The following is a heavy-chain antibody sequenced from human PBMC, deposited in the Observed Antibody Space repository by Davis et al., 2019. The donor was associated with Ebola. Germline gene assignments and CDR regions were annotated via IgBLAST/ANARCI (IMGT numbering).Heavy chain of an antibody. Sequence: ASVKVSCKASGYTFTSYYMHWVRQAPGQGLEWMGIINPSGGSTSYAQKFQGRVTMTRDTSTSTVYMELSSLRSEDTAVYYCARDRRDPGIAAAGTNYYYMDVWGKGTTVTVSS. D-gene: IGHD6-13*01. V-gene: IGHV1-46*01. CDR2: INPSGGST. CDR1: GYTFTSYY. J-gene: IGHJ6*03. CDR3: ARDRRDPGIAAAGTNYYYMDV.